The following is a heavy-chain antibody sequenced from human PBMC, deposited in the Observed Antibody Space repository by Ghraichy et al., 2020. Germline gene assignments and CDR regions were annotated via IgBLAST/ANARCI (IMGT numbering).Heavy chain of an antibody. CDR1: GFTFSNHG. D-gene: IGHD2-15*01. Sequence: GGSLRLSCSASGFTFSNHGMHWVRQAPGKGLEWVALIWAAGFDKFYADSVKGRFTISKDNSRNTLYLQMNSLTAEDTAVYYCARDLGECHGSACYSSYIDHWGQGPLVTVSS. J-gene: IGHJ4*02. CDR3: ARDLGECHGSACYSSYIDH. V-gene: IGHV3-33*01. CDR2: IWAAGFDK.